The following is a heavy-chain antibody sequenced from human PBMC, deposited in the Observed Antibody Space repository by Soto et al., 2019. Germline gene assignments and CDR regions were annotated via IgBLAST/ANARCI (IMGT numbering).Heavy chain of an antibody. CDR3: ARNNSYEFPVNYYFYGMDV. CDR1: GGTFSSYP. V-gene: IGHV1-69*01. J-gene: IGHJ6*02. CDR2: INPIFATT. Sequence: QVQLVQSGAEVKKLGSSVKVSCKASGGTFSSYPISWVRQSPGQGLEWMGGINPIFATTNYAQRLPGRVTITADESTSTAYMELSSLRSEDTAFYYCARNNSYEFPVNYYFYGMDVWGQGTTVSGSS. D-gene: IGHD5-12*01.